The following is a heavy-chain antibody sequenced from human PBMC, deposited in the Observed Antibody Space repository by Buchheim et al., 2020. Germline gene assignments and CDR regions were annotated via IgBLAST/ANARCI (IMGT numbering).Heavy chain of an antibody. D-gene: IGHD3-16*01. CDR1: GDSIGSSHW. CDR3: ARGQYASGWGEIDY. Sequence: QVQLQESGPGLVKPSGTLSLSCAVSGDSIGSSHWWTWVRQPPGKGLEWIGEIYRSGTTNYSPSLKSRVTMSADEPKNQFSLKLTSVTAADTAVYYCARGQYASGWGEIDYWGQGTL. CDR2: IYRSGTT. V-gene: IGHV4-4*02. J-gene: IGHJ4*02.